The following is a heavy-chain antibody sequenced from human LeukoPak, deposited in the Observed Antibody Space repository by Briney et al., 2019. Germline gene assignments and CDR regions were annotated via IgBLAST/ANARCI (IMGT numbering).Heavy chain of an antibody. D-gene: IGHD3-9*01. Sequence: PGGSLRLSCAASGFTFSSYAMSWVRQAPGKGLEWVSAISGSGGSTYYADSVKGRFTISRDNSKNTLYLQMNSLRAEDTAVYYCARGKYYDILTGPIGHFDYWGQGTPVTVSS. CDR1: GFTFSSYA. J-gene: IGHJ4*02. V-gene: IGHV3-23*01. CDR2: ISGSGGST. CDR3: ARGKYYDILTGPIGHFDY.